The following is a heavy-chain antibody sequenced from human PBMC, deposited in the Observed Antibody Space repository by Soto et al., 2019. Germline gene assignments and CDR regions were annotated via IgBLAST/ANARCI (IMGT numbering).Heavy chain of an antibody. J-gene: IGHJ6*02. Sequence: GGSLRLSCAASGFTFSSYWVSWVRQAPGKGLEWVANIKHDGSEKYYVDSVRGRFTISRDNAKNSLYLQMNSLRAEDTAVYYCARGYCSGGSCYYYYYGMDVWGQGTTVTVSS. V-gene: IGHV3-7*01. CDR2: IKHDGSEK. CDR3: ARGYCSGGSCYYYYYGMDV. D-gene: IGHD2-15*01. CDR1: GFTFSSYW.